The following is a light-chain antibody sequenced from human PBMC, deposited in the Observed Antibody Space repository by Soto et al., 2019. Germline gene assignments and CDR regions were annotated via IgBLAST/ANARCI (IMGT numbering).Light chain of an antibody. Sequence: DIQMTQSPSTLSASVRDRVTITCRASQRVSYWLAWYQQKPGMAPKLLIHDASSLESGVPSRFRGSGSGKELTLTINSLQPNDFATYYCQQYGFSFGTGTKVEI. V-gene: IGKV1-5*01. CDR1: QRVSYW. CDR3: QQYGFS. J-gene: IGKJ3*01. CDR2: DAS.